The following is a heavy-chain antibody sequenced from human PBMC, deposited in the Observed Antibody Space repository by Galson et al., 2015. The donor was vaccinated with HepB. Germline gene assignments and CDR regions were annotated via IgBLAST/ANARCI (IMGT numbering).Heavy chain of an antibody. D-gene: IGHD4-11*01. J-gene: IGHJ1*01. CDR2: IIPIHGIA. V-gene: IGHV1-69*04. CDR1: GGTFSSYA. CDR3: ARARTPNYSNPVTPYFQH. Sequence: SVKVSCKASGGTFSSYAISWVRQAPGQGLEWMGRIIPIHGIANYAQKFQGRVTITADKSTSTAYMELSSLRSEDTAVYYCARARTPNYSNPVTPYFQHWGQGTLVTVSS.